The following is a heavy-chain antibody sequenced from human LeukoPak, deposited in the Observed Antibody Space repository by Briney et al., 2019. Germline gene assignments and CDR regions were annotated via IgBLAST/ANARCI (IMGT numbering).Heavy chain of an antibody. V-gene: IGHV3-30*04. CDR2: ISYNGRNK. CDR3: ARSRYCSGGSCYFGSWFDP. J-gene: IGHJ5*02. Sequence: GGSLRLSCAASGFTFSSYAMHWVRQAPGQGLEWVALISYNGRNKYYADSVKGRFTISRDNSKNTLYLQMNSLRGEDTAVYYCARSRYCSGGSCYFGSWFDPWGQGTLVTVSS. CDR1: GFTFSSYA. D-gene: IGHD2-15*01.